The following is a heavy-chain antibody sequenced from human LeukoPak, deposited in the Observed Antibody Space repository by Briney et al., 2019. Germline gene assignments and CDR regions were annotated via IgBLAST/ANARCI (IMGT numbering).Heavy chain of an antibody. CDR3: AKDRSGGFGELFFDY. V-gene: IGHV3-53*05. D-gene: IGHD3-10*01. CDR1: GFTVSSNY. J-gene: IGHJ4*02. CDR2: IYSGGST. Sequence: GGSLRLSCAASGFTVSSNYMSWVRQAPGKGLEWVSVIYSGGSTYYADSVKGRFTISRDNSKNTLYLQMNSLRAEDTAVYYCAKDRSGGFGELFFDYWGQGTLVTVSS.